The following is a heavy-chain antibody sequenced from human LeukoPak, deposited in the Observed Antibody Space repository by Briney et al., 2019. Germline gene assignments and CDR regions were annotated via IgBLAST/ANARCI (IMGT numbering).Heavy chain of an antibody. Sequence: PGGSLKLSCAGSRFNFSDFWMSWVRHAPGKGLEWVANIKNDGSEQYYVDSVKGRFTISRDNAKSTLFLQMHSLRAEDTAVYYSRVGHYSDYWGQGTLVTVSS. D-gene: IGHD2-15*01. CDR3: RVGHYSDY. CDR1: RFNFSDFW. J-gene: IGHJ4*02. CDR2: IKNDGSEQ. V-gene: IGHV3-7*01.